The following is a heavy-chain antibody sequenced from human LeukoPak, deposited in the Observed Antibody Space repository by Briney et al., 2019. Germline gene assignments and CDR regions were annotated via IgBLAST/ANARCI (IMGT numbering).Heavy chain of an antibody. V-gene: IGHV4-38-2*01. D-gene: IGHD6-13*01. CDR2: IYHSGST. CDR3: ARQEIAAAGTYFQH. CDR1: GYSISSGYY. Sequence: SETLSLTCAVSGYSISSGYYWGWIRQPPGKGLEWIGSIYHSGSTYYNPSLKSRVNISVDTSKNQFSLKLSSVTAADTAVYYCARQEIAAAGTYFQHWGQGTLVTVSS. J-gene: IGHJ1*01.